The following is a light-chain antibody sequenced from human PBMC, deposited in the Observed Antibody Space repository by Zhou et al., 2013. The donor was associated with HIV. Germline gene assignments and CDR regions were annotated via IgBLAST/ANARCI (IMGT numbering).Light chain of an antibody. J-gene: IGKJ4*01. CDR1: QSVSSN. Sequence: DIVLTQSPATLSLSPGERATLSCRASQSVSSNLVWYQQKPGQAPRLLIYGASTRATGVPARFSGSGSGTDFTLTIRRLEPEDFAVYYCQQYGSSRLIFGGGPRWRSN. V-gene: IGKV3-20*01. CDR3: QQYGSSRLI. CDR2: GAS.